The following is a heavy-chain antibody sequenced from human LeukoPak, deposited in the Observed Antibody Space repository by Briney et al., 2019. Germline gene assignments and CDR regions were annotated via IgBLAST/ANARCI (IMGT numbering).Heavy chain of an antibody. J-gene: IGHJ5*02. CDR1: GFPFRSYT. D-gene: IGHD3-3*01. Sequence: GGSLRLSCAASGFPFRSYTMNWVRQAPGKRLEWVSSISSTGTNIFYADSVKGRFATSRDNAKNSLYLQMSSLKVEDTAIYYCVRGIFGVVTQKANWFDPWGQGALVTVSS. V-gene: IGHV3-21*01. CDR2: ISSTGTNI. CDR3: VRGIFGVVTQKANWFDP.